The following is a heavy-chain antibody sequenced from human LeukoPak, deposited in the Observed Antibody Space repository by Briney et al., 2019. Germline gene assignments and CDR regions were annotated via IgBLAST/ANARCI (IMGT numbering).Heavy chain of an antibody. V-gene: IGHV4-4*07. CDR3: ARDEEWRRSINYFDY. CDR2: IYTSGST. J-gene: IGHJ4*02. Sequence: SETLSLTCTVSGGSISSYYWSWIRQPAGKGLEWIGRIYTSGSTNYNPSLKSRVTMSVDTSKNQFSLKQSSVTAADTAVYYCARDEEWRRSINYFDYWGQGTLVTVSS. CDR1: GGSISSYY. D-gene: IGHD3-3*01.